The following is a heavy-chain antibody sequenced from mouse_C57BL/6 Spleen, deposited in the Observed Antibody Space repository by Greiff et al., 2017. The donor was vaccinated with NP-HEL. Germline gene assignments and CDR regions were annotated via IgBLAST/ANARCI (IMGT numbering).Heavy chain of an antibody. J-gene: IGHJ3*01. D-gene: IGHD4-1*01. CDR1: GYAFTNYL. CDR2: INPGSGGT. Sequence: VQLQQSGAELVRPGTSVKVSCKASGYAFTNYLIEWVKQRPGQGLEWIGVINPGSGGTNYNEKFKGKATLTADKSSSTAYMQLSSLTSEDSAVYFCARRNWDEGFAYWGQGTLVTVSA. CDR3: ARRNWDEGFAY. V-gene: IGHV1-54*01.